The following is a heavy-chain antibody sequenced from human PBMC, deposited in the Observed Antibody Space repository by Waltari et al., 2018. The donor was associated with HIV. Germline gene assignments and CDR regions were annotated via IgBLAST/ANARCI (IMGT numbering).Heavy chain of an antibody. Sequence: GYYWSWIRQHPGKGLEWIGYIYYSGSTYYNPSLKSRVTISVDTSKNQFSLKLSSVTAADTAVYYCARDHTRSSTSWERFDPWGQGTLVTVSS. J-gene: IGHJ5*02. CDR3: ARDHTRSSTSWERFDP. CDR1: GYY. CDR2: IYYSGST. V-gene: IGHV4-31*02. D-gene: IGHD2-2*01.